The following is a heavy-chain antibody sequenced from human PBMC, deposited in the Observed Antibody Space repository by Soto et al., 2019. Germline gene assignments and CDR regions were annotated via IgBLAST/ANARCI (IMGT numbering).Heavy chain of an antibody. D-gene: IGHD3-22*01. CDR3: ARTMILGRGPCFDF. Sequence: PTATPTLSCPTSGFALRHTSLRVSWLLQPPGRALEWLARIDWDGTEYYTTSLKTRLTIAKDSSKNQVVLTMTNVDPEDTATYYCARTMILGRGPCFDFWGQGNLVTLSS. V-gene: IGHV2-70*04. CDR2: IDWDGTE. J-gene: IGHJ4*02. CDR1: GFALRHTSLR.